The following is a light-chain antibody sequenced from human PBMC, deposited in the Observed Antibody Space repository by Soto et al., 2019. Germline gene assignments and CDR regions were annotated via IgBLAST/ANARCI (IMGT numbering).Light chain of an antibody. CDR3: QQYNNWPPIT. J-gene: IGKJ5*01. Sequence: EIVMTQSPATLSVSPGGRATLSCRASQTISGTLAWYQQKPGQAPRLLIYGASTRATGIPARFSGSGSGTEFTLTISSLQSEDFAVYYCQQYNNWPPITFGQGTRLEIK. V-gene: IGKV3-15*01. CDR1: QTISGT. CDR2: GAS.